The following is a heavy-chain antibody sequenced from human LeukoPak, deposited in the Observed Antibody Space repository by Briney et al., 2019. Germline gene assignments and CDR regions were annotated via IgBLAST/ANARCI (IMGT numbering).Heavy chain of an antibody. Sequence: PSETLSLTCTVSGGSISSYYWSWIRQPPGKGLEWIGHIYYSGSTNYNPSLKSRVTISVDTSKNQFSLKLSSVTAADTAVYYCARLHYDSSGYYYTDYWGQGTLVTVSS. V-gene: IGHV4-59*08. D-gene: IGHD3-22*01. CDR1: GGSISSYY. CDR3: ARLHYDSSGYYYTDY. J-gene: IGHJ4*02. CDR2: IYYSGST.